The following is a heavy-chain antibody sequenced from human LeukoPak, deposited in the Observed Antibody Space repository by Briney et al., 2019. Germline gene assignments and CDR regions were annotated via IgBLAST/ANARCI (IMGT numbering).Heavy chain of an antibody. CDR2: IIPIFATA. CDR3: ARGKADYGDYVDYYHYYMDV. Sequence: ASVKVSCKASGGTFSIYAFSWVRQAPGQGLEWMGEIIPIFATANYAQKFQGRVTITTDESTSTAYMELSSLRSEDTAVYFCARGKADYGDYVDYYHYYMDVWGKGTTVTVSS. CDR1: GGTFSIYA. D-gene: IGHD4-17*01. V-gene: IGHV1-69*05. J-gene: IGHJ6*03.